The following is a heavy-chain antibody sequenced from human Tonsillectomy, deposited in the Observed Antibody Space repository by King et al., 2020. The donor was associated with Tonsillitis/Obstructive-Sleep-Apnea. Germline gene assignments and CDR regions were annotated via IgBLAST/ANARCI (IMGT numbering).Heavy chain of an antibody. CDR3: ARRYDFWSGYYPFDY. CDR1: GYSFTSYW. CDR2: IYPGDSDS. J-gene: IGHJ4*02. D-gene: IGHD3-3*01. V-gene: IGHV5-51*01. Sequence: VQLVESGAEVKKPGESLKISCKGSGYSFTSYWIGWVRQMPGKGLEWLGIIYPGDSDSRYSPSFQGQVTISADKSISPAYLQWSSLKASDTAMYYCARRYDFWSGYYPFDYWGQGTLVTVSS.